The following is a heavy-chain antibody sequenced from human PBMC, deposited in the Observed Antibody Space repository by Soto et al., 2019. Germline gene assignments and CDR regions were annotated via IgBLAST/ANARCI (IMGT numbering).Heavy chain of an antibody. CDR2: VSYDGSIK. CDR1: GFTFSVYG. J-gene: IGHJ6*02. V-gene: IGHV3-30*18. Sequence: GGSLRLSCAASGFTFSVYGMHWVRQAPGKGLEWVALVSYDGSIKYYADSVKGRFTISRDNSKNTLYLQMNSLRVEDTAVYYCAKDGSHLAVAGTSPTSYFYGLAIWGQGTTVTVSS. D-gene: IGHD6-19*01. CDR3: AKDGSHLAVAGTSPTSYFYGLAI.